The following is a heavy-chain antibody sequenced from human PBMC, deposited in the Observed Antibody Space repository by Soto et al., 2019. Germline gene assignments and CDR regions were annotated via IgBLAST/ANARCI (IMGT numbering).Heavy chain of an antibody. CDR3: AREPATAKPEGVDF. D-gene: IGHD1-1*01. V-gene: IGHV1-2*02. CDR1: GYNFSDYY. CDR2: INPNSGGT. Sequence: SVQVSCKASGYNFSDYYINWVRQAPGQGLEWMGWINPNSGGTKYAPKFQGGVTMTRDTSITTAYMELSRLRSGDTAVYYCAREPATAKPEGVDFWGQGTLVTVSS. J-gene: IGHJ4*02.